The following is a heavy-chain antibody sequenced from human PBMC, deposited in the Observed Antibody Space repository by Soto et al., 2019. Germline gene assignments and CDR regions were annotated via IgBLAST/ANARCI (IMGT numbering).Heavy chain of an antibody. J-gene: IGHJ3*02. CDR2: TYSGGAT. V-gene: IGHV3-66*01. CDR1: GFIVSINY. D-gene: IGHD2-15*01. Sequence: GGSLRLSCAASGFIVSINYMGWVRQAPGKGLEWVSLTYSGGATYYTDSVKGRFTVSRDNSKNTMLLQMNSLRAEDTAVYYCVRRGYCSGGSCYSIYGFDIWGQGTMVTVSS. CDR3: VRRGYCSGGSCYSIYGFDI.